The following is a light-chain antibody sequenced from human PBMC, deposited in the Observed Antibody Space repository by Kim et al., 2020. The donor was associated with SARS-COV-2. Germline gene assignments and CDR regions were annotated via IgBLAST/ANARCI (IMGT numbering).Light chain of an antibody. CDR2: DAS. CDR1: HSVNRY. CDR3: EQHSVSPLT. V-gene: IGKV3-11*01. J-gene: IGKJ4*01. Sequence: LPAEESTPPSCPTRHSVNRYLAWFQQKPGQAPRLLIYDASNRATGIPARFSGSGSGTDFTLTISSLEAEDFAVYYCEQHSVSPLTFGGGTKVDIK.